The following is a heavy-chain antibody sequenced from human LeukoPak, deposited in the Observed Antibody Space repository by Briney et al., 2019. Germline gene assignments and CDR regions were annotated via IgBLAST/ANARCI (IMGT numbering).Heavy chain of an antibody. CDR1: GFTFSDYY. D-gene: IGHD3-22*01. CDR3: ARDYDSSGYYGLYYYYMDV. J-gene: IGHJ6*03. Sequence: PGGSLRLSCAASGFTFSDYYVSWIRQAPGKGLEWVSYISRSGSTIYYADSVKGRFTISRDNAKNSLYLQMNSLRGEDTAVYYCARDYDSSGYYGLYYYYMDVWGKGTTVTVSS. CDR2: ISRSGSTI. V-gene: IGHV3-11*01.